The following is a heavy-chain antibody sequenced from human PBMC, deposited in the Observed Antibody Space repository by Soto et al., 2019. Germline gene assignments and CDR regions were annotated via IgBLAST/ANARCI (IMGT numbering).Heavy chain of an antibody. Sequence: GGSLRLSCAASGFTFSSYGMHWVRQAPGKGLEWVAVIWYDGSNKYYADSVKGRFTISRDNSKNTLYLQMNSLRAEDTAVYYCARDPIYYDSSGQDAFDIWGQGTMVTVS. D-gene: IGHD3-22*01. CDR3: ARDPIYYDSSGQDAFDI. CDR2: IWYDGSNK. J-gene: IGHJ3*02. CDR1: GFTFSSYG. V-gene: IGHV3-33*01.